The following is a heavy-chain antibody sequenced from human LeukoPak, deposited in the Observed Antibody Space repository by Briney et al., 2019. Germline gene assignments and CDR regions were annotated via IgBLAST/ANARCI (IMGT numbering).Heavy chain of an antibody. CDR3: AGGLGFLIES. CDR2: IWSDGSNQ. Sequence: GGSLRLSCTASGFTFSRYGMHWVRQAPGDGLEWVAVIWSDGSNQKYADSVKGRFTISRDNAENSLFLQLNSLRVEDTAVYFCAGGLGFLIESWGQGTLVTVSS. V-gene: IGHV3-33*03. D-gene: IGHD4-17*01. CDR1: GFTFSRYG. J-gene: IGHJ4*02.